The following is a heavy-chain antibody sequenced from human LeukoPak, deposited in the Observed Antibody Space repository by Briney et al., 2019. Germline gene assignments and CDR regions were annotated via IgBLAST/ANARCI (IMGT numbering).Heavy chain of an antibody. CDR1: GGTFSSYA. V-gene: IGHV1-69*13. CDR3: ARSSGAYYGSDV. CDR2: IIPIFGTA. D-gene: IGHD3-10*01. Sequence: ASVKVSCKASGGTFSSYAISWVRQAPGQGLEWMGGIIPIFGTANYAQKFQGRVTITAAQSTSTASMELSSLTSEDTAVYSCARSSGAYYGSDVWGKGTPVTVSS. J-gene: IGHJ6*04.